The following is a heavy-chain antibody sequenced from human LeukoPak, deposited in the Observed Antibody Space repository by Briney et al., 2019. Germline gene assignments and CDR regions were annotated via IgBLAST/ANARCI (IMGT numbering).Heavy chain of an antibody. Sequence: GGSLRLSCAASGVTFSSYAMSWVRQAPGQGLEWVSAISGSGGSTYYADSVKGRFTISRDNSKNTLYLQMNSLRAEDTAVYYCAKDLGGNWFDPWGQGTLVTVSS. D-gene: IGHD1-26*01. V-gene: IGHV3-23*01. CDR3: AKDLGGNWFDP. CDR1: GVTFSSYA. J-gene: IGHJ5*02. CDR2: ISGSGGST.